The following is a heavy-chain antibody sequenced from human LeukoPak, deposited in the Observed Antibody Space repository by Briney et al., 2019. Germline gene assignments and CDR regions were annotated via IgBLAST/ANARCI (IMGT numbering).Heavy chain of an antibody. V-gene: IGHV1-69*13. J-gene: IGHJ6*02. CDR1: GGTFSSYA. D-gene: IGHD3-10*01. Sequence: SVTVSCKASGGTFSSYAISWVRQAPGQGLEWMGGIIPIFGTANYAQKFQGRVTITADESTSTAYMELSSLRSEDTAVYYCARGDYYGSGSYKIPYYYYGMDVWGQGTTVTVSS. CDR3: ARGDYYGSGSYKIPYYYYGMDV. CDR2: IIPIFGTA.